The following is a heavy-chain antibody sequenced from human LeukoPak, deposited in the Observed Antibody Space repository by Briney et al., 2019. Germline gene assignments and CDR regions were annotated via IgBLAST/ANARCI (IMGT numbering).Heavy chain of an antibody. Sequence: ASVKVSCKASGYAFTGYYIHWVRQAPGQGLEWMGWINPYTGGTNYAQKFQGRVTMTSDTSMSTAYMELSRLRSDDTAVYYCARSAESSSWVEFDYWGQGTLVAVSS. J-gene: IGHJ4*02. CDR2: INPYTGGT. CDR3: ARSAESSSWVEFDY. D-gene: IGHD6-13*01. V-gene: IGHV1-2*02. CDR1: GYAFTGYY.